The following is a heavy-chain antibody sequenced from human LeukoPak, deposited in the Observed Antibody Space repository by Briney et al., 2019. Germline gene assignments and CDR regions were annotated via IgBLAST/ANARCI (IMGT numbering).Heavy chain of an antibody. J-gene: IGHJ4*02. V-gene: IGHV4-4*09. CDR2: IYTSGST. Sequence: PSETLCLTCTVAGGSISSYYWSWIRQPPGEGLGWIGYIYTSGSTNYNPSLKSRVTISVDTSKNQFSLKLSSVTAADTAVYYCARTKGDYGDYVFDYWGQGTLVTVSS. D-gene: IGHD4-17*01. CDR1: GGSISSYY. CDR3: ARTKGDYGDYVFDY.